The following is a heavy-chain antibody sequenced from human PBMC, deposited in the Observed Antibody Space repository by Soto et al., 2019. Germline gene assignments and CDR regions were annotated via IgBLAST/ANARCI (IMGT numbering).Heavy chain of an antibody. D-gene: IGHD6-6*01. Sequence: QVQLVQSEAEVKKPGASVKVSCKASGYTFTSYGISWVRQAPGQGLEWMGWISAYNGNTNYAQKLQGRVTMTTDTSTSTAYMELRSLRSDDTAVYYCARDPSSPPYYYYGMDVWGQGTTVTVSS. V-gene: IGHV1-18*04. J-gene: IGHJ6*02. CDR2: ISAYNGNT. CDR3: ARDPSSPPYYYYGMDV. CDR1: GYTFTSYG.